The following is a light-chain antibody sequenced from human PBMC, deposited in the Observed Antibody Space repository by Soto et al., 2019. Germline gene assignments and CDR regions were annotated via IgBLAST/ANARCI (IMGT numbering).Light chain of an antibody. CDR1: GSNIGSNT. Sequence: QSVLTQPPSASGTPGQRITLSCSGSGSNIGSNTVTWYQQLPRTAPKLLIYTNNQRPSGVPDRFSGSRSGTSASLAISGLQSGDEADYYCATWDDSLNGYVFGTGTKLTVL. V-gene: IGLV1-44*01. CDR2: TNN. CDR3: ATWDDSLNGYV. J-gene: IGLJ1*01.